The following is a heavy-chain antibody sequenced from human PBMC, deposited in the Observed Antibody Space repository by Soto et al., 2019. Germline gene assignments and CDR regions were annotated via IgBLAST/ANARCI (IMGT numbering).Heavy chain of an antibody. CDR2: VNPSGGST. CDR3: AREENCSDGICYPEYFQR. D-gene: IGHD2-15*01. J-gene: IGHJ1*01. Sequence: GASVKVSCKASGYIFTAYSRHWVRQAPGQGLEWMGVVNPSGGSTNYAQKFQGRITMTRDTSTSTVYMDLSSLTSEDTAVYYCAREENCSDGICYPEYFQRWGQGTLVTVSS. V-gene: IGHV1-46*01. CDR1: GYIFTAYS.